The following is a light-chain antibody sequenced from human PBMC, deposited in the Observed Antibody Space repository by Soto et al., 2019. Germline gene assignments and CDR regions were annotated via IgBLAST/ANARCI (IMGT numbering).Light chain of an antibody. CDR2: DVS. CDR3: SSYTISSTPVV. J-gene: IGLJ2*01. V-gene: IGLV2-14*01. Sequence: QSALTQPASVSGSPGQSITISCTGTSSDVGSYNYVSWYQQHPGKAPKLMIYDVSNRPSGVSIRFSGSKSGNTASLTISGLQAEDEADYYCSSYTISSTPVVFGGGTKLTVL. CDR1: SSDVGSYNY.